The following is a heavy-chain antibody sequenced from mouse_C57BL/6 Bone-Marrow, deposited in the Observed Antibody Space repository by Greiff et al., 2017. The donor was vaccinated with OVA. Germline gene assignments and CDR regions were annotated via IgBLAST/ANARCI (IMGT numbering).Heavy chain of an antibody. CDR1: GFTFSSYG. J-gene: IGHJ1*03. CDR3: ARGGGDWYFDV. Sequence: EVQLVESGGDLVKPGGSLKLSCAASGFTFSSYGMSWVRQTPDKRLEWVATISSGGSYTYYPDSVKGRFTISRDNAKNTLYLQMSSLKSEDTAMYYCARGGGDWYFDVWGTGTTVTVSS. V-gene: IGHV5-6*01. CDR2: ISSGGSYT. D-gene: IGHD1-1*02.